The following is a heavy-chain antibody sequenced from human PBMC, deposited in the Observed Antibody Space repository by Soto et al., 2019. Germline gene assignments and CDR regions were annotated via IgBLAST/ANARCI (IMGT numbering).Heavy chain of an antibody. D-gene: IGHD2-2*01. J-gene: IGHJ4*02. V-gene: IGHV3-48*01. CDR3: VGEVGFQLIY. CDR2: ITSSDVT. CDR1: GFTFSTHS. Sequence: EVQLVESGGGLVQPGGSLRLSCAASGFTFSTHSMNWVRQAPGKGLEWISYITSSDVTMYADSVKGRFTISRDNAKNSRDLQMNSLRGEDTAVYFCVGEVGFQLIYWGQGTLVTVSS.